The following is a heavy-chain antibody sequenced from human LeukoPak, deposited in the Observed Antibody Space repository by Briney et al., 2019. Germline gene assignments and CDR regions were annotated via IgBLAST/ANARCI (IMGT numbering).Heavy chain of an antibody. V-gene: IGHV4-4*07. CDR3: ARAYCSGGSCYSPGAFDI. D-gene: IGHD2-15*01. CDR1: VGSISSYY. Sequence: PSETLSLTCTVSVGSISSYYWSWIRQPAGKGLEWIGRIYTSGSTNYNPSLKSRVTMSVDTSKNQFSLKLSSVTAADTAVYYCARAYCSGGSCYSPGAFDIWGQGTMVTVSS. CDR2: IYTSGST. J-gene: IGHJ3*02.